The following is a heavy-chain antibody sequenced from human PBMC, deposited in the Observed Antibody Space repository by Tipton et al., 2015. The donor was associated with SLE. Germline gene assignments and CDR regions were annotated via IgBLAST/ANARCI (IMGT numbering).Heavy chain of an antibody. D-gene: IGHD3-22*01. V-gene: IGHV1-69*06. J-gene: IGHJ4*02. CDR1: ESTLSKYA. CDR3: ARDSSDISGTLDY. Sequence: QLVQSGAEVKKPGSSVKVSCKASESTLSKYAIGWVRQAPGQGLEWMGRIIPFVGTPNYTQKFQGRVTITADKSTSTAFMELSSLRSEDTAVYYCARDSSDISGTLDYWGQGTLVPVSS. CDR2: IIPFVGTP.